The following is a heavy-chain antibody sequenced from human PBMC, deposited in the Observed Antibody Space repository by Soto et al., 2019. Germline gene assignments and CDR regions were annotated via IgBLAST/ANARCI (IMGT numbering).Heavy chain of an antibody. CDR2: IWSDGNNR. V-gene: IGHV3-33*01. Sequence: QVQLVESGGGVVQPGRSLRLSCAASGFMFNNHGMHWVRQAPGKGLEWVAVIWSDGNNRYYADSVKGRFTISRDNSKNMMNLQMNSLRGEDTAVYYCVRGDNWNDEASDYWGQGTLVTVSS. CDR1: GFMFNNHG. D-gene: IGHD1-1*01. CDR3: VRGDNWNDEASDY. J-gene: IGHJ4*02.